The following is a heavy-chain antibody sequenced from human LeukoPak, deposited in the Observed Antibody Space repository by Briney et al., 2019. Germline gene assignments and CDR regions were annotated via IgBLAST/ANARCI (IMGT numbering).Heavy chain of an antibody. CDR1: GFTFSRYY. J-gene: IGHJ4*02. D-gene: IGHD1-26*01. CDR2: ISSSSSTI. CDR3: ASPTISRSLDY. V-gene: IGHV3-48*01. Sequence: GGSLRLSCAASGFTFSRYYMTWVRQAPGKGLEWVSYISSSSSTIYYADSVKGRFTISRDNAKNSLYLQMNSLRAEDTAVYYCASPTISRSLDYWGQGTLVTVSS.